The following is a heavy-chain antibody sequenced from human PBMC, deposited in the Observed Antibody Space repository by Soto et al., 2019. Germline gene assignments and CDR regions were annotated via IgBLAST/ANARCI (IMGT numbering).Heavy chain of an antibody. CDR2: INHSGST. CDR1: GGSFSGYY. CDR3: ARGGWVRKNWFDP. D-gene: IGHD5-12*01. J-gene: IGHJ5*02. V-gene: IGHV4-34*01. Sequence: SETLSLTCAVYGGSFSGYYWSWIRQPPGKGLEWIGEINHSGSTNYNPSLKSRVTISVDTSKNQFSLKLSSVTAADTAVYYCARGGWVRKNWFDPWGQGTLVTVSS.